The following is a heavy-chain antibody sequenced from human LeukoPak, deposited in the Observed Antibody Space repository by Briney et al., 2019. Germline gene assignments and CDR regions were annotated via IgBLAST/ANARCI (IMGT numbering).Heavy chain of an antibody. D-gene: IGHD2-15*01. J-gene: IGHJ4*02. CDR3: ARGPRPDTVVVVAATPDFDY. CDR1: GGSISSSY. Sequence: MTSETLSLTCTVSGGSISSSYWGWIRQPPGKGLEWIGSIYYSGSTYYNPSLKSRVTISVDTSKNQFSLKLSSVTAADTAVYYCARGPRPDTVVVVAATPDFDYWGQGTLVTVSS. CDR2: IYYSGST. V-gene: IGHV4-39*01.